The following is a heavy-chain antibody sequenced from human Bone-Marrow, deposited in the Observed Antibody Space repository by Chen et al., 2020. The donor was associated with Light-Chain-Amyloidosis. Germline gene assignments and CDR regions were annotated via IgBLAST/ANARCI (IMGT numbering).Heavy chain of an antibody. Sequence: EVQLVESGGGLVQPGGSLRLSYAASGFTFSSSDVHWVRQAAGKGLEWVAAIGTIGDTYYPGSVKGRFTISRDDAKNSLYLQMNSLRAEDTGVYYCAREVVDSTSAGWYFDLWGRGTLVTVSS. D-gene: IGHD6-6*01. CDR3: AREVVDSTSAGWYFDL. J-gene: IGHJ2*01. V-gene: IGHV3-13*01. CDR1: GFTFSSSD. CDR2: IGTIGDT.